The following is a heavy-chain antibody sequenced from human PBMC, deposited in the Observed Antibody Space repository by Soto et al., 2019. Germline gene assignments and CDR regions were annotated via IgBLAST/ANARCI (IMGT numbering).Heavy chain of an antibody. V-gene: IGHV3-23*01. J-gene: IGHJ4*02. CDR1: GFTFSSCP. D-gene: IGHD2-8*01. CDR3: VSWVSGHFDY. CDR2: LNENGANT. Sequence: GGSLRLSCAASGFTFSSCPMTWVRQAPGKGLEWVSTLNENGANTHYADSVKGRFTISRDNSRNTLDLQMNSLRAEDTALYYYVSWVSGHFDYWGQGTLVTVSS.